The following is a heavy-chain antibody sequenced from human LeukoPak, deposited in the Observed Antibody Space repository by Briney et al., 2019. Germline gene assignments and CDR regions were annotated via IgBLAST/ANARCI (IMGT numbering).Heavy chain of an antibody. Sequence: ASVKVSCKASGYTFTDYYMHWVRQAPGQGLEWMGRINPNSGGTNYAQKFQGRVTMTRDTSISTAYMELSRLRSDDTAVYYCARARGTMVRGVPLNWFDPWGQGTLVTVSS. CDR2: INPNSGGT. V-gene: IGHV1-2*06. J-gene: IGHJ5*02. CDR1: GYTFTDYY. CDR3: ARARGTMVRGVPLNWFDP. D-gene: IGHD3-10*01.